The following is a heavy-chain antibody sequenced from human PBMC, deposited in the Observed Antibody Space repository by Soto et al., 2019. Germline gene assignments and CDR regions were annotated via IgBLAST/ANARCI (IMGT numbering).Heavy chain of an antibody. D-gene: IGHD3-10*01. CDR3: ARDYLVRGVRPRFDP. V-gene: IGHV4-61*01. Sequence: PSETLSLTCTFSGCSVSSGSYYWSWIRQPPGKGLEWIGYIYYSGSTNYNPSLKSRVTISVDTSKNQFSLKLSSVTAADTAVYYCARDYLVRGVRPRFDPWGQGTLVTVSS. CDR2: IYYSGST. J-gene: IGHJ5*02. CDR1: GCSVSSGSYY.